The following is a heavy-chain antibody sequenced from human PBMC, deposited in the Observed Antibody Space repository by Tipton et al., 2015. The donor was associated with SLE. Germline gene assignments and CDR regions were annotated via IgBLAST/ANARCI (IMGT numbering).Heavy chain of an antibody. CDR3: ARLPVVYYYYMDV. D-gene: IGHD4-23*01. J-gene: IGHJ6*03. Sequence: TLSLTCAVYGGSSSGYYWSWIRQPPGKGLERIGEINHSGSTNYNPSLKSRVTISVDTSKNQFSLKLSSVTAADTAVYYCARLPVVYYYYMDVWGKGTTVTVSS. V-gene: IGHV4-34*01. CDR1: GGSSSGYY. CDR2: INHSGST.